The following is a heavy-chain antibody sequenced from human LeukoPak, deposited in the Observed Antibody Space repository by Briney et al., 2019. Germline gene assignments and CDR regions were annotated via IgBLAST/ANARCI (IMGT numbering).Heavy chain of an antibody. D-gene: IGHD5-18*01. Sequence: SETLSLTCTVSGGSISSSSYYWSWIRQPAGKGLEWIGRIYTSGSTNYNPSLKSRVTISVDTSKNQFSLKLSSVTAADTAVYYCASYDTAMDFNAFDIWGQGTMVTVSS. CDR3: ASYDTAMDFNAFDI. J-gene: IGHJ3*02. V-gene: IGHV4-61*02. CDR1: GGSISSSSYY. CDR2: IYTSGST.